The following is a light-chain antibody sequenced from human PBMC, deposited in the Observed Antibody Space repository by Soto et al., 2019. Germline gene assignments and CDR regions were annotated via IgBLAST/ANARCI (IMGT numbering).Light chain of an antibody. CDR1: QTLSSNY. V-gene: IGKV3-20*01. J-gene: IGKJ2*01. CDR2: SAS. CDR3: QQYVSSPYT. Sequence: DIVLTQSPGTLSLSPGETATLTCRASQTLSSNYLAWYQQQPGQAPRLVVHSASSRAADIPDRFSGSGSGTDFTLNISRLEPEDFAVYYCQQYVSSPYTFGQGTKLEI.